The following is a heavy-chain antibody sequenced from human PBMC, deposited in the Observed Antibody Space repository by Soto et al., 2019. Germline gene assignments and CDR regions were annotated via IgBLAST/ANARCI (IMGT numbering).Heavy chain of an antibody. CDR3: ARSQGSSTSLEIYYYYYYSMDP. D-gene: IGHD2-2*01. V-gene: IGHV1-69*13. J-gene: IGHJ6*02. CDR1: GGTFSSYA. CDR2: IIPISDTT. Sequence: SVKVSCKASGGTFSSYAISWVRQAPGQGLEWMGGIIPISDTTNYAQKFQGRVTITADESTSTAYMELSSLRSEDTAVYYCARSQGSSTSLEIYYYYYYSMDPCGQGTTVT.